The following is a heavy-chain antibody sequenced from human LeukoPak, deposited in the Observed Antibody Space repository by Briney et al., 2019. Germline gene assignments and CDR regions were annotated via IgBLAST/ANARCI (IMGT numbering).Heavy chain of an antibody. CDR1: GFPVSSNY. CDR2: LYRGGET. D-gene: IGHD2-2*01. CDR3: ARCAGYCSSTSPSYFDY. J-gene: IGHJ4*02. Sequence: GGSLRLSCAASGFPVSSNYMSWVRQAPGKGLEWVSVLYRGGETYYADSVKGRFTISRDTSKNTLYLQMNILRAEDTAVYYCARCAGYCSSTSPSYFDYWGQGTLVTVSS. V-gene: IGHV3-66*01.